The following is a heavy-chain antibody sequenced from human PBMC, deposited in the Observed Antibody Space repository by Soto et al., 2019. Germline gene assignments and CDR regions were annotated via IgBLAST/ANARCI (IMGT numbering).Heavy chain of an antibody. J-gene: IGHJ5*02. Sequence: GASVKVSCKASGGTFSSYAISWVRQAPGQGLEWMGGIIPIFGTANYAQKFQGRVTITADESTSTAYMELSSLRSEDTAVYYCAREVERVAAAGTWFDPWGQGTLVTVSS. V-gene: IGHV1-69*13. D-gene: IGHD6-13*01. CDR2: IIPIFGTA. CDR3: AREVERVAAAGTWFDP. CDR1: GGTFSSYA.